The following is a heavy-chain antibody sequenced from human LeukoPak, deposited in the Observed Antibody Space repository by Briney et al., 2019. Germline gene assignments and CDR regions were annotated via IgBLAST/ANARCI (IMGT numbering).Heavy chain of an antibody. V-gene: IGHV1-24*01. D-gene: IGHD2-21*01. CDR1: GYTLTELS. J-gene: IGHJ5*02. CDR3: ATSPLGSVVLP. Sequence: ASVKVSCKVSGYTLTELSMHWVRQAPGKGLECMGGFDPEDGETIYAQKFQGRVIMTEDTSTGTAYMELSSLRSEDTAVYYCATSPLGSVVLPWGQGTLVTISS. CDR2: FDPEDGET.